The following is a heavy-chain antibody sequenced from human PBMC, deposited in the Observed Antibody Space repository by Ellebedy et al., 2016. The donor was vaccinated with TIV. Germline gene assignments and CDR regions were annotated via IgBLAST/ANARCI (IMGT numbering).Heavy chain of an antibody. CDR2: ISAYNGNT. J-gene: IGHJ3*02. Sequence: AASVTVSCKASGYTFTSYGISWVRPAPGQGLEGMGWISAYNGNTKYAQKLQGRVTMTTDTSTSTAYMELRSLRSDDTAVYYCAGDYYDSSGYTLWGAFDIWGQGTMVTVSS. D-gene: IGHD3-22*01. CDR1: GYTFTSYG. V-gene: IGHV1-18*01. CDR3: AGDYYDSSGYTLWGAFDI.